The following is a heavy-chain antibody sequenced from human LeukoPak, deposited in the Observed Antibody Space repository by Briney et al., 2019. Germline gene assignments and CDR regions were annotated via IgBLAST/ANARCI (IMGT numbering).Heavy chain of an antibody. CDR2: ISGSGGST. V-gene: IGHV3-23*01. J-gene: IGHJ4*02. CDR1: GFTFSSYG. D-gene: IGHD2-2*01. Sequence: GGSLRLSCAASGFTFSSYGMSWVRQAPGKGLEWVSAISGSGGSTYYADSVKGRFTISRDNSKNTLYLQMNSLRAEDTAVYYCAKFVRYCSSTSCPNHFDYWGQGTLVTVSS. CDR3: AKFVRYCSSTSCPNHFDY.